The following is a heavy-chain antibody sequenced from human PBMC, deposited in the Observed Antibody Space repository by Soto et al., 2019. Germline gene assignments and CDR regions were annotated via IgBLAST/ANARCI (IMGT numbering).Heavy chain of an antibody. J-gene: IGHJ1*01. CDR3: ALSGRLLTPLQH. D-gene: IGHD3-10*01. CDR1: GFSLSTSGVG. CDR2: IYWDDDK. V-gene: IGHV2-5*02. Sequence: QITLKESGPTLVKPTQTLTLTCTFSGFSLSTSGVGVGWIRQPPGKALEWLALIYWDDDKRYSPSLKSRLTITKYTSKNQVVLTMTNMDPVDTATYYCALSGRLLTPLQHWGQGTLVTVSS.